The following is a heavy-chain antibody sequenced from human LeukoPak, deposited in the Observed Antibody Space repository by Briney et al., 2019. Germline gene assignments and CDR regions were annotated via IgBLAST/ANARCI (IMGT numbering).Heavy chain of an antibody. Sequence: PSETLSLTCSVSGYSISSGNYWGWIRLPPGKGLQWIGSIYHSGSTYYNPSLKSRVTISVDTSKNQFSLKLSSVTAADTAVYYCARETSQKGAHYMDVWGKGTTVTISS. V-gene: IGHV4-38-2*02. CDR3: ARETSQKGAHYMDV. CDR1: GYSISSGNY. CDR2: IYHSGST. D-gene: IGHD3-16*01. J-gene: IGHJ6*03.